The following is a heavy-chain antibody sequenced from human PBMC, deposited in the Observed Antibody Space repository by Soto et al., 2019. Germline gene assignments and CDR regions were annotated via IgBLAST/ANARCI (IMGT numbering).Heavy chain of an antibody. CDR1: GFTFSSYA. CDR3: AKDKDEYYDFWSGYRTDAFDI. D-gene: IGHD3-3*01. J-gene: IGHJ3*02. CDR2: ISGSGGST. V-gene: IGHV3-23*01. Sequence: VQLLKSGGGLVQPGGSLRLSCAASGFTFSSYAMSWVRQAPGKGLEWVSAISGSGGSTYYADSVKGRFTISRDNSKNTLYLQMNSLRAEDTAVYYCAKDKDEYYDFWSGYRTDAFDIWGQGTMVTVSS.